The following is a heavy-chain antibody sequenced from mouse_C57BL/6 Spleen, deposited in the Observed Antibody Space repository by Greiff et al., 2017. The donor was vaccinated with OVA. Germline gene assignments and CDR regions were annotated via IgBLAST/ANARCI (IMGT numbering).Heavy chain of an antibody. Sequence: QVQLQQSGAELVRPGASVTLSCKASGYTFTDYEMHWVKQTPVHGLEWIGAIDPETGGTAYNQKFKGKAILTADKSSSTAYMELRSLTSEDSAVYYCTKWSDEDYFDYWGKGTTLTVFS. CDR1: GYTFTDYE. V-gene: IGHV1-15*01. CDR3: TKWSDEDYFDY. J-gene: IGHJ2*01. CDR2: IDPETGGT.